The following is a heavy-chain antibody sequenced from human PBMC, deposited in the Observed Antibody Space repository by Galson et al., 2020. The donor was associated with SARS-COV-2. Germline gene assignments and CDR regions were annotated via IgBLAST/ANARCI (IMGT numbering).Heavy chain of an antibody. J-gene: IGHJ3*02. Sequence: GGSLRLSCAGSGFAFSNYAMXXXRQAPGKXLQWVSXXXXXXANTYYADSVRGRFTISSDNSKNTLYLQMSSLRAEDTAVYYCARVVSGPNVGRDAFAIWGPGTMVIVSS. CDR3: ARVVSGPNVGRDAFAI. CDR2: XXXXXANT. CDR1: GFAFSNYA. V-gene: IGHV3-23*01. D-gene: IGHD3-3*01.